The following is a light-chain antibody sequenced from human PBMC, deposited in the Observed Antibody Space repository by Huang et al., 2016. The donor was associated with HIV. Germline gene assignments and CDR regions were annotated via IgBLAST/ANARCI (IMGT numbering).Light chain of an antibody. CDR3: QQSDSTPYT. Sequence: DIQMTQSPSSLSASVGDRVTISCRSSPSFSSCLNWYQQRPGKAPKLLIYAASSLQSGVPSRFSGSGAGTDFSLTINSLQPEGFATYYCQQSDSTPYTFGQGTKLEIK. CDR2: AAS. CDR1: PSFSSC. V-gene: IGKV1-39*01. J-gene: IGKJ2*01.